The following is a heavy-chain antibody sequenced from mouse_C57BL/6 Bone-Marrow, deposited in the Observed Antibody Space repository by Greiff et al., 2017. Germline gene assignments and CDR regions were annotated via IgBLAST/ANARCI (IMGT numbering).Heavy chain of an antibody. D-gene: IGHD2-12*01. V-gene: IGHV1-63*01. J-gene: IGHJ2*01. Sequence: VQLQQSGAELVRPGTSVKMSCKASGYTFTNYWIGWAKQRPGHGLEWIGDIYPGGGYTNYNEKFKGKATLTADKSSSTAYMQFRSLTSEDSAIYYCARWSPLRYYFDYWGQGTTLTVSS. CDR3: ARWSPLRYYFDY. CDR1: GYTFTNYW. CDR2: IYPGGGYT.